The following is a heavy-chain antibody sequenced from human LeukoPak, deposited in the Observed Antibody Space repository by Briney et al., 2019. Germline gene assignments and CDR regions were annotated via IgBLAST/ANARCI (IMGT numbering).Heavy chain of an antibody. V-gene: IGHV3-7*01. Sequence: GGSLRLSGAAPGFSFSSNWMGWVRQAPGKGLEWVAHIKRDGSQKYYLDSVKGRFTISRDNAKNSLYLQMNSLRVEDTAVYYCARLGLEVGGPNWFDPWGQGTLVTVSS. CDR1: GFSFSSNW. D-gene: IGHD1-1*01. CDR3: ARLGLEVGGPNWFDP. CDR2: IKRDGSQK. J-gene: IGHJ5*02.